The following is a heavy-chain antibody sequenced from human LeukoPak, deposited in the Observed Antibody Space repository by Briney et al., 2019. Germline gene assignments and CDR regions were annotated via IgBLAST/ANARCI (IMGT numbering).Heavy chain of an antibody. CDR3: ARGTMVRGVAFDY. CDR2: IYYSGST. D-gene: IGHD3-10*01. CDR1: GGSISSGGYY. Sequence: PSETLSHTCTVSGGSISSGGYYWSWIRQHPGKGLEWIGYIYYSGSTYYNPSLKSRVTISVDTSKNQFSLKLSSVTAADTAVYYCARGTMVRGVAFDYWGQGTLVTVSS. J-gene: IGHJ4*02. V-gene: IGHV4-31*03.